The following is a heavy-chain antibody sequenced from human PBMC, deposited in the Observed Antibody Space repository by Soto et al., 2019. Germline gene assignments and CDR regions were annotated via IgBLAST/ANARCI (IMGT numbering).Heavy chain of an antibody. V-gene: IGHV3-74*01. CDR2: INSDGSST. Sequence: GGSLRLSCAASGFTFRSYWMHWVRQVPGQGLVWVSRINSDGSSTNYADSVKGRFTISRDNAKNTLYLQMNSLRAEDTAVYYCVRGGTPQGARVLDPWGQGTLVTVS. CDR3: VRGGTPQGARVLDP. CDR1: GFTFRSYW. J-gene: IGHJ5*02. D-gene: IGHD2-15*01.